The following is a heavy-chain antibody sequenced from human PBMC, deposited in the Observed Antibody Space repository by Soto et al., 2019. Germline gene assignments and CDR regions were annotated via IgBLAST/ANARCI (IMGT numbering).Heavy chain of an antibody. CDR1: GFTFDDYT. J-gene: IGHJ4*02. Sequence: GGSLRLSCAASGFTFDDYTMHWVRQAPGKGLEWVSGISWNSGSIGYADSVKGRFTISRDNAKNSLYLQMNSLRAEDTALYYCAKDVGLYSSGLFDYWGQGTLVTVSS. D-gene: IGHD6-19*01. CDR2: ISWNSGSI. CDR3: AKDVGLYSSGLFDY. V-gene: IGHV3-9*01.